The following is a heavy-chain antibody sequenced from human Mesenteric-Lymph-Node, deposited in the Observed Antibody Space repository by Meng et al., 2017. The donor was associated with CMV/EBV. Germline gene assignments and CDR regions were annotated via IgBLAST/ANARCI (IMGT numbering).Heavy chain of an antibody. J-gene: IGHJ3*01. V-gene: IGHV3-74*01. CDR2: INSDASST. CDR3: ARGFDL. Sequence: GGSLRLSCITSGFSFGDQAMTWVRQAPGKGLVWVSRINSDASSTSYADSVKGRFTISRDNAKNTLYLQMNSLRADDTAVYYCARGFDLWGQGTMVTVAS. CDR1: GFSFGDQA.